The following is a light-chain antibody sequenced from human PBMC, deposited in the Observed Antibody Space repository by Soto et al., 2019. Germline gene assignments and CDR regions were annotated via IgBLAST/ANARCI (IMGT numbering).Light chain of an antibody. CDR1: SSDVGGYNY. J-gene: IGLJ3*02. V-gene: IGLV2-8*01. CDR3: SSYAGSNFWV. CDR2: EVS. Sequence: QSVLTQPPSASGSPGQSVTISCTGTSSDVGGYNYVSWYQQHPGKAPRLIIYEVSKRPSGVPDRFSGSKSGNTASLTVSGLQAEDEADYYCSSYAGSNFWVFGGGTKLTVL.